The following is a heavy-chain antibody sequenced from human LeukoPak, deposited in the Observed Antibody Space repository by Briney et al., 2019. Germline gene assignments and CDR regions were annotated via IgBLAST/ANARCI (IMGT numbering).Heavy chain of an antibody. D-gene: IGHD7-27*01. CDR3: ARDFAWGSGGAPIDDNWLDP. Sequence: ASVKVSCKATGYIFSNYGISWVRQAPGHGLEWMGWISSGGNTNYAPKFQDRATMTTDTSTSTAYMELRSLRFDDTAVDYCARDFAWGSGGAPIDDNWLDPWGQGTLVTVSS. CDR2: ISSGGNT. CDR1: GYIFSNYG. J-gene: IGHJ5*02. V-gene: IGHV1-18*01.